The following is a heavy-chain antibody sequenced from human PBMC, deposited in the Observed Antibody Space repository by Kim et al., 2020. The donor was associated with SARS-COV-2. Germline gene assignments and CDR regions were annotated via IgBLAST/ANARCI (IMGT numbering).Heavy chain of an antibody. CDR2: ISWNSGSI. V-gene: IGHV3-9*01. D-gene: IGHD5-12*01. J-gene: IGHJ6*02. CDR3: AKDLGPPDGYSGYGLYYYDGMDV. CDR1: GFTFDDYA. Sequence: GGSLRLSCAASGFTFDDYAMHWVRQAPGKGLEWVSGISWNSGSIGYADSVKGRFTISRDNAKNSLYLQMNSLRAEDTALYYCAKDLGPPDGYSGYGLYYYDGMDVWGQGTTVTVSS.